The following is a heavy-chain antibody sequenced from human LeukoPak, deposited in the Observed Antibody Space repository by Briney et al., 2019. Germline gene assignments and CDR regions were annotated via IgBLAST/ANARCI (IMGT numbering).Heavy chain of an antibody. CDR3: AREVHCGGDCYSGWFDP. CDR1: GGSIRNGGYY. Sequence: SQTLSLTCTVSGGSIRNGGYYWSWIRQHPGKGPEWIGYIYYSGSTFYNPSLKSRLTISVDTSKNQFSLNLSSVTAADTAVYYCAREVHCGGDCYSGWFDPWGQGTLVTVSS. D-gene: IGHD2-21*02. CDR2: IYYSGST. J-gene: IGHJ5*02. V-gene: IGHV4-31*03.